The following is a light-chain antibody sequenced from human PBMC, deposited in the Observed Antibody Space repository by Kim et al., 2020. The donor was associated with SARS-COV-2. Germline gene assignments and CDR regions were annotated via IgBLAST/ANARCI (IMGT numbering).Light chain of an antibody. Sequence: GQSVTISCTGTSSDVGNYNRVSWYQQPPGTAPKLIIYEVSNRPSGVPDRFSGSKSGNTASLTISGLQAEDEADYYCSSYTSSSTYVFGTGTKVTVL. J-gene: IGLJ1*01. CDR1: SSDVGNYNR. CDR3: SSYTSSSTYV. V-gene: IGLV2-18*02. CDR2: EVS.